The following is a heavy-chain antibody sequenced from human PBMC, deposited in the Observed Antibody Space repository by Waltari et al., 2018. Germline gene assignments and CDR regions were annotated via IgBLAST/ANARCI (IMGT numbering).Heavy chain of an antibody. CDR1: GYTFTSYD. CDR2: LNPNSGNT. D-gene: IGHD5-18*01. Sequence: QVQLVQSGAEVKKPGASVKVSCKASGYTFTSYDINWVRQATGQGLEWMGWLNPNSGNTGDAQKFQGRVTITRNTSISTAYMELSSLRSEDTAVYYCARWAPGYSLDWFDPWGQGTLVTVSS. J-gene: IGHJ5*02. CDR3: ARWAPGYSLDWFDP. V-gene: IGHV1-8*02.